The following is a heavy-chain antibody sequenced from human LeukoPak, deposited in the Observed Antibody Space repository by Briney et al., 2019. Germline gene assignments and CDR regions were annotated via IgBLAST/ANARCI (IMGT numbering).Heavy chain of an antibody. J-gene: IGHJ4*02. CDR1: GYSISSGYY. CDR2: ISHAGNT. CDR3: ARRRADYAPVDY. V-gene: IGHV4-38-2*02. D-gene: IGHD2-2*01. Sequence: PSETLSLTCTVSGYSISSGYYWGWIRQPPGKGLECIGSISHAGNTYYNPSLKSRVTISVDTSKNQFSLKLSSVTAADTAVYYCARRRADYAPVDYWGQGTLVTASS.